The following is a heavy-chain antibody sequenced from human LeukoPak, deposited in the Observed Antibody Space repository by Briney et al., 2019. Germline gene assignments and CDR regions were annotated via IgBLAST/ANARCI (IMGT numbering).Heavy chain of an antibody. CDR2: ISSSGSTI. CDR1: GFTFSDYY. J-gene: IGHJ4*02. V-gene: IGHV3-11*04. Sequence: GGSLRLSCAASGFTFSDYYMSWVRQAPGKGLEWVSYISSSGSTIYYADSVKGRFTISRDNAKNSLYLQMNSLRAEDTAVYYCARDVEVGATSGADYWGQGTLVTVSS. D-gene: IGHD1-26*01. CDR3: ARDVEVGATSGADY.